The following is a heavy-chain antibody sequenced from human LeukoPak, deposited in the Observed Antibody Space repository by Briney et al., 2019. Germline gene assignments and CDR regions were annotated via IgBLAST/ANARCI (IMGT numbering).Heavy chain of an antibody. CDR3: AREGYSSGWLNWFDP. Sequence: ASVKVSYKASGYTFTSYGISWVRQAPGQGLEWMGWISAYNGNTNYAQKLQGRVTMTTDTSTSTAYMELRSLRSDDTAVYYCAREGYSSGWLNWFDPWGQGTLVTVSS. V-gene: IGHV1-18*01. CDR2: ISAYNGNT. CDR1: GYTFTSYG. D-gene: IGHD6-19*01. J-gene: IGHJ5*02.